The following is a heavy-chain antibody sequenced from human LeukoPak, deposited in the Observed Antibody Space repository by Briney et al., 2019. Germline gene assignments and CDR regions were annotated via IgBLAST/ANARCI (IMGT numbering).Heavy chain of an antibody. J-gene: IGHJ3*02. CDR2: IIPIFGTA. CDR3: ARAYCGGDCYSPRDAFDI. Sequence: ASVKVSCKASGGTFSRYAISWVRQAPGQGLEWMGGIIPIFGTANYAQKFQGRVTITADESTSTAYMELSSLRSEDTAVYYCARAYCGGDCYSPRDAFDIWGQGTMVTVSS. D-gene: IGHD2-21*01. V-gene: IGHV1-69*13. CDR1: GGTFSRYA.